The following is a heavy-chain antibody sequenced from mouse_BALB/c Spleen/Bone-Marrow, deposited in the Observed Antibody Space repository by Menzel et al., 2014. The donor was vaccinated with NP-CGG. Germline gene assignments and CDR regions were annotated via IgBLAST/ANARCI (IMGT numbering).Heavy chain of an antibody. V-gene: IGHV1S41*01. CDR2: IAPGSGST. CDR1: GYTFTSYW. D-gene: IGHD2-1*01. Sequence: DLVKPGVSVKLSCKASGYTFTSYWINWIKQRPGQGLEWIGRIAPGSGSTYYNEMFKGKATLTVDTSSSTAYIQLSSLSSEDSAVYFCARFPIYYGNYGAMDYWGQGTSITVSS. J-gene: IGHJ4*01. CDR3: ARFPIYYGNYGAMDY.